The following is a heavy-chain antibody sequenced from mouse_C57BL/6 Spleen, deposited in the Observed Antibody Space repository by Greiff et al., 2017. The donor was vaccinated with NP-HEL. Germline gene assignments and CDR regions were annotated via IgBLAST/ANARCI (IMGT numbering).Heavy chain of an antibody. D-gene: IGHD3-3*01. J-gene: IGHJ1*03. CDR1: GYTFTSYW. Sequence: QVQLKQPGAELVKPGASVKLSCKASGYTFTSYWMHWVKQRPGQGLEWIGMIHPNSGSTNYNEKFKSKATLTVDKSSSTAYMQLSRLTSEDSAVYDGARRRDSNFDVWGTGTTVTVSS. V-gene: IGHV1-64*01. CDR3: ARRRDSNFDV. CDR2: IHPNSGST.